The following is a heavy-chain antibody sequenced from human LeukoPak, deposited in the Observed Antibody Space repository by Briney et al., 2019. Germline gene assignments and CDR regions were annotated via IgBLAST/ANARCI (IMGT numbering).Heavy chain of an antibody. V-gene: IGHV3-30*18. D-gene: IGHD3-3*01. CDR3: AKDLGVVITNYYFDY. CDR2: ISYDGSNK. CDR1: GFTFSSYA. J-gene: IGHJ4*02. Sequence: GGSLRLSCAASGFTFSSYAMSWARQAPGKGLEWVAVISYDGSNKYYADSVKGRFTISRDNSKNTLYLQMNSLRPEDTAVYYCAKDLGVVITNYYFDYWGQGTLVTVSS.